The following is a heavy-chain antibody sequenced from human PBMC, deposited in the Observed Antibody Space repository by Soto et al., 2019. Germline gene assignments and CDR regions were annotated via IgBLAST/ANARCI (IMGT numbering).Heavy chain of an antibody. CDR2: IYYSGGT. Sequence: SETLSLTCTVSGGSISSSSYYWGWIRQPPGKGLEWIGTIYYSGGTYYNPSLKSRVTISVDTSKNQFSLKLSSVTAADTAVYYCARHQAGESSGWEGGFDYWGQGTLVTVSS. J-gene: IGHJ4*02. CDR3: ARHQAGESSGWEGGFDY. CDR1: GGSISSSSYY. D-gene: IGHD6-19*01. V-gene: IGHV4-39*01.